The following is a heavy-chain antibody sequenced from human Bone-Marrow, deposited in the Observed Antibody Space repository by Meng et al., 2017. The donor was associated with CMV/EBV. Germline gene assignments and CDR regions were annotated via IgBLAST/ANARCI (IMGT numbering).Heavy chain of an antibody. CDR1: GFTFSSYS. CDR3: AKDIAPYYYDSSGYYYHYPYYYGMDV. CDR2: ISSSSSYI. Sequence: GGSLRLSCAASGFTFSSYSMNWVRQAPGKGLEWVSSISSSSSYIYYADLVKGRFTISRDNAKNSLYLQMNSLRGEDTALYYCAKDIAPYYYDSSGYYYHYPYYYGMDVWGQGTTVTVSS. D-gene: IGHD3-22*01. J-gene: IGHJ6*02. V-gene: IGHV3-21*04.